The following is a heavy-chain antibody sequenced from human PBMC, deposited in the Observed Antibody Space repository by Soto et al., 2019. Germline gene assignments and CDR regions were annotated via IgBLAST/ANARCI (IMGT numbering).Heavy chain of an antibody. CDR3: AKEAYSGSYLDY. V-gene: IGHV3-30*18. D-gene: IGHD1-26*01. CDR1: GFTFSSYG. Sequence: QVQLVESGGGVVQPGRSLRLSCAASGFTFSSYGMHWVRQAPGKGREWVAIISYDVSNKYYADSVKGRFTISRDNSKNTLYLQMNSLRAEDTAVYYCAKEAYSGSYLDYWGQGTLVTVSS. CDR2: ISYDVSNK. J-gene: IGHJ4*02.